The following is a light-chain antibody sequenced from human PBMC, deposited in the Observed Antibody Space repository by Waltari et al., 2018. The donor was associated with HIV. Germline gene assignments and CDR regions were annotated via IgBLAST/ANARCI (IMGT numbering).Light chain of an antibody. CDR3: QQSYSVRLT. CDR2: AAS. Sequence: DIQMTQSPSSLSASVGDRVTITCRASQTVYTYLSWYHPKPGKAPNLLIYAASSLQSGVPSRFSGSGSGTDFTLTISSLQPGDLGTYYWQQSYSVRLTFGGGTRVEIK. V-gene: IGKV1-39*01. CDR1: QTVYTY. J-gene: IGKJ4*01.